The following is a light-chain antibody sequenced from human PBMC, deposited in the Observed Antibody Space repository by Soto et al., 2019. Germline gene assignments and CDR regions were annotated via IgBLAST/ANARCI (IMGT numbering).Light chain of an antibody. V-gene: IGKV1-39*01. CDR3: QQSYKIRT. CDR2: AAS. CDR1: QSISSY. Sequence: DIQMTQSPSSLSASVGDRVTITCRASQSISSYLNWYQQKPGKAPKLLIYAASSLQSGVPSRFSGSGSGTDFTLTISSLQPEDFVTYYCQQSYKIRTFGQGTKVEIK. J-gene: IGKJ1*01.